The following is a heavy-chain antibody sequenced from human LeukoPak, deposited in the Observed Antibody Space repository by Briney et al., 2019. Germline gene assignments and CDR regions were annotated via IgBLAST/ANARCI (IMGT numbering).Heavy chain of an antibody. J-gene: IGHJ5*02. CDR2: IYYSGST. D-gene: IGHD3-3*01. CDR3: ARKKRITIFGMVITPFDP. CDR1: GGSISSGDYY. V-gene: IGHV4-30-4*01. Sequence: SETLSLTCTVSGGSISSGDYYWSWIRQPPGKGLEWIGYIYYSGSTYYNPSLKSRVTISVDTSKNQFSLKLSSVTAADTAVYYCARKKRITIFGMVITPFDPWGQGTLVTVSS.